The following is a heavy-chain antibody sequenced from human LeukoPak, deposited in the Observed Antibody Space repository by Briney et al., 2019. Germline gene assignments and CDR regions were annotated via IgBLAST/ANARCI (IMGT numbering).Heavy chain of an antibody. D-gene: IGHD5-12*01. CDR3: ARIVATIPRAPDAFDI. CDR2: IYYSGST. Sequence: SETLSLTCTASGGSISSYYWSWIRQPPGKGLEWIGYIYYSGSTNYNPSLKSRVTISVDTSKNQFSLKLSSVTAADTAVYYCARIVATIPRAPDAFDIWGQGTMVTASS. CDR1: GGSISSYY. V-gene: IGHV4-59*01. J-gene: IGHJ3*02.